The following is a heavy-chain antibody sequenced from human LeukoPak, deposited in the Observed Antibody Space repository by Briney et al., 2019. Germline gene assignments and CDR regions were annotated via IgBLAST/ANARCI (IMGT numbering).Heavy chain of an antibody. CDR1: GYTFTSYY. Sequence: ASVKVSCKASGYTFTSYYIHWVRQAPGQGLEWMGIINPSGGSTSYAQKFQGRVTMTRDMSTSTVYMELSSLRSEDTAVYYCARGSGIAARHDAFDIWGQGTMVTVSS. D-gene: IGHD6-6*01. J-gene: IGHJ3*02. V-gene: IGHV1-46*01. CDR2: INPSGGST. CDR3: ARGSGIAARHDAFDI.